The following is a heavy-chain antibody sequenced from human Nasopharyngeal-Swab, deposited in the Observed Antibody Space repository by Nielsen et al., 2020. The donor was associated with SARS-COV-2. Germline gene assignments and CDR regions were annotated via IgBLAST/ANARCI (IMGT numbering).Heavy chain of an antibody. CDR3: ATLTVGGNNWFDP. J-gene: IGHJ5*02. Sequence: VRQMPGKGLEWMGRIDPSDSYTNYSPSFQGHVTISADKSISTPYLQWSSLKASDTAMYYCATLTVGGNNWFDPWGQGTLVTVSS. CDR2: IDPSDSYT. V-gene: IGHV5-10-1*01. D-gene: IGHD4-23*01.